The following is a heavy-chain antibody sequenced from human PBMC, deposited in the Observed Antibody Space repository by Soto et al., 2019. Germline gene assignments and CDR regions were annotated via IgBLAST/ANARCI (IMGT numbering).Heavy chain of an antibody. V-gene: IGHV2-5*02. CDR1: GFSLTTSGVG. CDR3: AHRVLRTVFGLVTTTAIYFDF. D-gene: IGHD3-3*01. J-gene: IGHJ4*02. Sequence: QITLNEPGPTVVRPTETLTLTCRFSGFSLTTSGVGVGWIRQSPGKAPEWLALIYWDDDKRYSASLKRRLTITKDTSKNQVVLTVSDLDPTDTATYYCAHRVLRTVFGLVTTTAIYFDFWGQGTPVAVSS. CDR2: IYWDDDK.